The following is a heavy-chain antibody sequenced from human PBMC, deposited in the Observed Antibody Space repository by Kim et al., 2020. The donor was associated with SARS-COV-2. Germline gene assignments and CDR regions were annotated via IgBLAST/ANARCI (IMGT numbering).Heavy chain of an antibody. CDR3: AKGGLTTTWEY. V-gene: IGHV3-23*01. Sequence: GGSLRLSCAASGFTFSTYSMSWVRQAPGKGLEWVSVISGSADATYYADSVRGRFTISRDNSKNTLYLQMNSLRVEDTAVYYCAKGGLTTTWEYWGQGTL. CDR2: ISGSADAT. J-gene: IGHJ4*02. D-gene: IGHD1-26*01. CDR1: GFTFSTYS.